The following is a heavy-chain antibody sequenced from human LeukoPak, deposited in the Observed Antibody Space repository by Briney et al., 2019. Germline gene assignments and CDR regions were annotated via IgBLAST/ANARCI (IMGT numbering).Heavy chain of an antibody. CDR1: GFMLSSTW. CDR3: TRTVNSASDF. J-gene: IGHJ4*02. V-gene: IGHV3-7*03. Sequence: GGSLRLSCAAYGFMLSSTWMHWVRQAPGKGLEWVATINQNGGVKYYVDSVKGRFTISRDNAKTSLFLQMNSLRIDDTAMYYCTRTVNSASDFWGQGTLVTVSS. CDR2: INQNGGVK. D-gene: IGHD4-23*01.